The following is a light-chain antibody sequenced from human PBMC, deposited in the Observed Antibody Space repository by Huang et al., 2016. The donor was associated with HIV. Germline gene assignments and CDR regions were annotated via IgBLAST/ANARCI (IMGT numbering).Light chain of an antibody. CDR1: RGISKS. J-gene: IGKJ4*01. V-gene: IGKV1-NL1*01. Sequence: DIQMTQSPSSLSASVGDRVTITCRASRGISKSLAWYQQQPGKAPKLLLYAASRLQGGVPARFSGSGSRTDYTLTISSLQPEESATYYWQQYYNTTLSFGVGTKVEIK. CDR3: QQYYNTTLS. CDR2: AAS.